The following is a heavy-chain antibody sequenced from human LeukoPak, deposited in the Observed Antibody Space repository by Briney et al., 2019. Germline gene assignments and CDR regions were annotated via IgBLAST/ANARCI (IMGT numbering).Heavy chain of an antibody. Sequence: GASVKVSCKASGYTFTSYGISWVRQAPGQGLEWMGWISAYNGNTNYAQKLQGRVTMTEDTSTDTAYMELRSLRSDDTAVYFCATALDWTVGKPFALWGRGTLVIVSS. CDR3: ATALDWTVGKPFAL. CDR2: ISAYNGNT. CDR1: GYTFTSYG. J-gene: IGHJ2*01. V-gene: IGHV1-18*01. D-gene: IGHD3-9*01.